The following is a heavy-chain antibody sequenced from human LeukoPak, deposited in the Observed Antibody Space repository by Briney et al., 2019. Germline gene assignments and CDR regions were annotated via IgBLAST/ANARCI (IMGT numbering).Heavy chain of an antibody. CDR1: GFTFSSYS. Sequence: GGSLRLSCAASGFTFSSYSMNWVRQAPGKGLEWVSYISSSSSTIYYADSVKGRFTISRDNAKNSLYLQMNSLRAEDTAVYYCARGSYYGSGSYPVWGQGTLVTVSS. CDR2: ISSSSSTI. J-gene: IGHJ4*02. V-gene: IGHV3-48*04. D-gene: IGHD3-10*01. CDR3: ARGSYYGSGSYPV.